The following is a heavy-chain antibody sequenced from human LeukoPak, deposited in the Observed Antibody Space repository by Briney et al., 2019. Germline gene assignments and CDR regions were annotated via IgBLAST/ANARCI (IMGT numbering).Heavy chain of an antibody. V-gene: IGHV3-48*03. CDR1: GFTLSSYE. J-gene: IGHJ4*02. CDR2: ISRTGNSI. D-gene: IGHD6-13*01. Sequence: GGSLRLSCAASGFTLSSYEMNWVRLAPGKGLEWISYISRTGNSIYYADSVKGRFTISRDSAKNSLYLQMNSLRAEDTAVYYCARESAPGYIDYWGQGTLVTVSS. CDR3: ARESAPGYIDY.